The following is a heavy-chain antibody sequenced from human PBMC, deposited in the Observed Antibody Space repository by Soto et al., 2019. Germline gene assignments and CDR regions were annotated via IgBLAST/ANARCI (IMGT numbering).Heavy chain of an antibody. CDR1: EFTCSSYW. V-gene: IGHV3-74*01. J-gene: IGHJ1*01. D-gene: IGHD2-15*01. CDR2: INSDGSST. CDR3: ARVFCSCGSCYAFEHFQH. Sequence: GRSLRLSCAASEFTCSSYWMPWVRKASGKGLVWVSRINSDGSSTIYADSVKGRFTISRDNAKNTLYLQMNSLRAEDTAVYYCARVFCSCGSCYAFEHFQHWGQGTLVIVSS.